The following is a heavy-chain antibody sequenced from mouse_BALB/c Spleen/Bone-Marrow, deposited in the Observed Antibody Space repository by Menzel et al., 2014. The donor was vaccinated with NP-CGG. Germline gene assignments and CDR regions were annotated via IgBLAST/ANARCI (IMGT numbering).Heavy chain of an antibody. Sequence: VQLVESGAELARPGASVKMSCKASGYTFTSYTMHWVKQRPGQGLEWIGYINPSSGYTNYNQKFKDKATLTADKSSSTAYMQLGSLTSEDSAVYYCARFITTATEYFDYWGQGTTLTVSS. J-gene: IGHJ2*01. D-gene: IGHD1-2*01. CDR3: ARFITTATEYFDY. CDR1: GYTFTSYT. CDR2: INPSSGYT. V-gene: IGHV1-4*01.